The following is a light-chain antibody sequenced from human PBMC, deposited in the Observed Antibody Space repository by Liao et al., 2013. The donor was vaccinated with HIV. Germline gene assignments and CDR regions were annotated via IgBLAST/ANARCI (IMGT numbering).Light chain of an antibody. CDR2: EDL. Sequence: SFQLTQPASVSVSPGQTATIRCSGDDLGRQFVSWYQQKAGQSPVLVIYEDLRRPSGIPERFSASNSGNTATLTISETQAMDEGDYYCQAWDTERRGSFGGGT. CDR1: DLGRQF. CDR3: QAWDTERRGS. V-gene: IGLV3-1*01. J-gene: IGLJ3*02.